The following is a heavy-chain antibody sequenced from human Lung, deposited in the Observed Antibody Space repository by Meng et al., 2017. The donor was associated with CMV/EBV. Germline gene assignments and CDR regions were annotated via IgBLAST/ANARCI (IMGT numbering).Heavy chain of an antibody. V-gene: IGHV3-48*04. D-gene: IGHD2-2*01. CDR1: GFSFSTYS. CDR2: ISSGSSTK. CDR3: ARDRKEYCSSTRCYNGMDV. J-gene: IGHJ6*02. Sequence: GESLKISCAASGFSFSTYSMNWVRQAPGKGLEWLSYISSGSSTKYYADSVGGRFTVSRDNSKNLLYLQMNSLRFEDTAVYYCARDRKEYCSSTRCYNGMDVWGQGTTVTVSS.